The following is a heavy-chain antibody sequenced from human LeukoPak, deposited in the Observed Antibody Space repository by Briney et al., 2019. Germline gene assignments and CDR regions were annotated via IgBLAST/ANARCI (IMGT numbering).Heavy chain of an antibody. CDR1: GFTFSSYA. CDR2: ISSNGGST. V-gene: IGHV3-64*01. Sequence: GGSLRLSCAASGFTFSSYATHWVRQAPGKGLEYVSAISSNGGSTYYANSVKGRFTISRDNSKNTLYLQMGSLRAEDMAVYYCARGEIPGAFDIWGQGTMVTVSS. J-gene: IGHJ3*02. CDR3: ARGEIPGAFDI. D-gene: IGHD5-24*01.